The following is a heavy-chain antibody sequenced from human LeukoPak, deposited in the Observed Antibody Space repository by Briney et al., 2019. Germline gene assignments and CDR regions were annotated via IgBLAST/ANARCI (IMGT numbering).Heavy chain of an antibody. CDR1: GFDFSSFS. CDR3: VKVVRDYIDY. CDR2: ITGSGDST. D-gene: IGHD3-10*01. V-gene: IGHV3-23*01. J-gene: IGHJ4*02. Sequence: PGGSLRLSCAASGFDFSSFSMCWVRQTPGKGLEWVSVITGSGDSTSYADSVKGRFTISRDNSKNTVYLQMNSLTAEDTAIYYCVKVVRDYIDYWGQGTLVTVSS.